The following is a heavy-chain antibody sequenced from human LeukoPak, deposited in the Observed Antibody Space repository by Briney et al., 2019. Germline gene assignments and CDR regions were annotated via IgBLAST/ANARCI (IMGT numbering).Heavy chain of an antibody. CDR3: AKDGGSGSYYSYFDY. CDR2: ISGSGGST. CDR1: GFTFSSYA. Sequence: GGSLRLSCAASGFTFSSYAMSWVRQAPGKGLEWVSAISGSGGSTYYADSVKGRFTISRDNSKSTLYLQMNSLRAEDTAVYYCAKDGGSGSYYSYFDYWGQGTLVTVSS. V-gene: IGHV3-23*01. D-gene: IGHD3-10*01. J-gene: IGHJ4*02.